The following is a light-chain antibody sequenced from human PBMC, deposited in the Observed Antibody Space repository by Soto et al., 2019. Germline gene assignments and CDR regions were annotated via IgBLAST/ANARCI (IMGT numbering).Light chain of an antibody. V-gene: IGKV1-33*01. CDR3: QQYDNLPYT. Sequence: DIQMTQSPSSLSASVGDRVTITCQASQDISNYLKWYQQKPGKAPKLLIYDASNLETGVPSRFSGSGSGTDFTFTISSLQPEDIATHYCQQYDNLPYTFGQGTKLEIK. CDR2: DAS. CDR1: QDISNY. J-gene: IGKJ2*01.